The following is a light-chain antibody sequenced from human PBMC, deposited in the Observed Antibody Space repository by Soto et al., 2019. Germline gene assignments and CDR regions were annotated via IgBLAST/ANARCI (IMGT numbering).Light chain of an antibody. CDR1: PGISSY. CDR2: AAS. Sequence: DIQLTQSPSFLSASVGDRVTITCRASPGISSYLAWYQQKPGKAPKLLIYAASTLQSGVPSRFSGSGSGTEFTLTISSLQHEDFATYYCQQLNSHPLTCGGGTKVEIK. CDR3: QQLNSHPLT. J-gene: IGKJ4*01. V-gene: IGKV1-9*01.